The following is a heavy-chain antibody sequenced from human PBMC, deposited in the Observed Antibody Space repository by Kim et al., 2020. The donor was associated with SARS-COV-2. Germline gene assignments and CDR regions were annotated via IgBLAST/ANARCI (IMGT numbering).Heavy chain of an antibody. CDR1: GIPFSGNS. J-gene: IGHJ1*01. CDR2: IYGGGSST. CDR3: ANGRYDWIPH. D-gene: IGHD3-3*01. V-gene: IGHV3-74*01. Sequence: GGSLRLSCAASGIPFSGNSMHWVRQAPGKGLVWVSGIYGGGSSTSYADSVKGRFTISRDNSKNTLDLQMNSLRPEDTAVYYCANGRYDWIPHWGRGTMGT.